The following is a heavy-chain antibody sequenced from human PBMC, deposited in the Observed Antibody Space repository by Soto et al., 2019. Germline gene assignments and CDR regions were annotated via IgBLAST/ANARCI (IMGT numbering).Heavy chain of an antibody. Sequence: QAGGSLRLSCAASGFTFSSYWMSWVRQAPGKGLEWVANIKQDGSEKYYVDSVKGRFTISRDNAKNSLYLQMNSLRAEDTAVYYCARRALGVGILRGYYYYYGMDVWGQGTTVTVSS. J-gene: IGHJ6*02. CDR2: IKQDGSEK. V-gene: IGHV3-7*03. D-gene: IGHD3-3*01. CDR3: ARRALGVGILRGYYYYYGMDV. CDR1: GFTFSSYW.